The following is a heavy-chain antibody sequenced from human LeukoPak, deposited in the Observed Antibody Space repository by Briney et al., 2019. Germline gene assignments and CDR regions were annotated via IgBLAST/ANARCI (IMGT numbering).Heavy chain of an antibody. CDR3: ARVYYASSGWYDAFDI. CDR2: INWNGGST. J-gene: IGHJ3*02. V-gene: IGHV3-20*04. D-gene: IGHD3-22*01. CDR1: GFTFDDYG. Sequence: GGSLRLSCAASGFTFDDYGMGWVRHAPGKGLEWVSGINWNGGSTVYADSVKGRFTISRDNAKNSLYLQMNSLRAEDTALYYCARVYYASSGWYDAFDIWGQGTMVTVSS.